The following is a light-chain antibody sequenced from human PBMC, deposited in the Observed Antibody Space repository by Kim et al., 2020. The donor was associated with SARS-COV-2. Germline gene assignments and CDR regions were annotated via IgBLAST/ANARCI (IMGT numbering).Light chain of an antibody. CDR2: GKN. Sequence: SSELTQDPAVYVALGQTVRITCQGDSLRSYYASWYQQKPGQAPVLVLYGKNNRPSGIPDRFSGSSSGNTASLTIPGAQAEDEADYYCNSRDSSGNHPFGGGTQLTVL. CDR1: SLRSYY. CDR3: NSRDSSGNHP. J-gene: IGLJ2*01. V-gene: IGLV3-19*01.